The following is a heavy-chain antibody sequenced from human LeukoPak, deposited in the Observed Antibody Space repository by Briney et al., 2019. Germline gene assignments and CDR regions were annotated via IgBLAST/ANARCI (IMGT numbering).Heavy chain of an antibody. J-gene: IGHJ4*02. D-gene: IGHD6-6*01. CDR3: ARIERSSYSLGFDY. Sequence: SQTLSLTCIVSGGSISSGGYYWSWIRQHPGKGLEWIGHIYYSGTSFYNPSLTSRVTISVDTSKNQFSLKLTSVNDADTAVYYCARIERSSYSLGFDYWGQGTLVTVSS. V-gene: IGHV4-31*03. CDR2: IYYSGTS. CDR1: GGSISSGGYY.